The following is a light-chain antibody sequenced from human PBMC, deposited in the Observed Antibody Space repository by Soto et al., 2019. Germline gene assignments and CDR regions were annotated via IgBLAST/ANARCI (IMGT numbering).Light chain of an antibody. CDR2: EVT. CDR3: CSSGGSPTYV. Sequence: QSALTQPASVSGSPGQSIAISCTGSSSDVGIYNYVSWYQQHPGKVPKLIIYEVTNRPSGVSNRFSGSKSGNTASLTISGLQAEDEADYYCCSSGGSPTYVFGTGTKLTVL. CDR1: SSDVGIYNY. V-gene: IGLV2-23*02. J-gene: IGLJ1*01.